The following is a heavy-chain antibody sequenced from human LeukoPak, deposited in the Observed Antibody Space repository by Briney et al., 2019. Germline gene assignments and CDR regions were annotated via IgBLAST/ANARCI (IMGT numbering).Heavy chain of an antibody. J-gene: IGHJ4*02. D-gene: IGHD2-21*02. CDR3: ARDRLNRAYCGNDCYSAAFDY. Sequence: PPGGSLRLSCATSGFIFNNYDPHWVRQAPGKGLEWLATISRDGKRQFYTDSVKGRFTISRDDSRNTLYLQMNSLRPEDTAVYYCARDRLNRAYCGNDCYSAAFDYWGQGTLVTVSS. CDR2: ISRDGKRQ. CDR1: GFIFNNYD. V-gene: IGHV3-30*03.